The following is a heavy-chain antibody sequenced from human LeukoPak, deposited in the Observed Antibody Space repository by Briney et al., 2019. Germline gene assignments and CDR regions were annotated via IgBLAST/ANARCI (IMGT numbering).Heavy chain of an antibody. Sequence: SQTLSLTCTVSGVSLSSDDYSWSWIRQPPGRGLEWVGYIYHSGSASYNPSLKSRISMSVDMSKNQFSLTLSSVTAADTAVYYCARYYYDSDGFYIPPVWGQGTLVTVSS. CDR3: ARYYYDSDGFYIPPV. V-gene: IGHV4-30-2*01. CDR2: IYHSGSA. CDR1: GVSLSSDDYS. J-gene: IGHJ4*02. D-gene: IGHD3-22*01.